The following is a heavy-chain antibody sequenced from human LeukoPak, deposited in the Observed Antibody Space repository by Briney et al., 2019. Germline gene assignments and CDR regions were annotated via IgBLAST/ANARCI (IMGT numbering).Heavy chain of an antibody. CDR2: ISYDGSDD. CDR3: SKGRGDYDDFRLGY. CDR1: GFTFSTYG. D-gene: IGHD4-17*01. V-gene: IGHV3-30*02. Sequence: GGSLRLSCAASGFTFSTYGFHWVRQAPGKGLEWVAFISYDGSDDYYAASVNGRFTISRDNSKNTLYLQMNSLRPEDTAVYYCSKGRGDYDDFRLGYWGQGTLVTVSS. J-gene: IGHJ4*02.